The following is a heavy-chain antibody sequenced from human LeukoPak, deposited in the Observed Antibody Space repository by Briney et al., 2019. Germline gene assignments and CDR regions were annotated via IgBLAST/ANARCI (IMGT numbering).Heavy chain of an antibody. CDR3: ARDARLRYFDWPRKLIPYYFDY. CDR2: ISHSRST. V-gene: IGHV4-34*01. CDR1: GGSFSGYY. J-gene: IGHJ4*02. D-gene: IGHD3-9*01. Sequence: SENLSLTCADYGGSFSGYYWSWIRQPPGKGLEWIGEISHSRSTNYNPSLKSRVTISVDSSKNQFSLKLSSVTAADTAVYYCARDARLRYFDWPRKLIPYYFDYWGQGTLVTVSS.